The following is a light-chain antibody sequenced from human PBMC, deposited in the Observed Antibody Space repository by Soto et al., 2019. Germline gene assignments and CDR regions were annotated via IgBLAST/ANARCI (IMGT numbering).Light chain of an antibody. Sequence: EIVLTQSPATLSLSPGERATLSCRASQSVSSYLAWYQQKPGQAPGLLIYDASKRATGIPARFSGSGSGTDFTLTISNLEPEDFAVYYCQQRGNWPRTFGQGTKVEIK. CDR1: QSVSSY. V-gene: IGKV3-11*01. J-gene: IGKJ1*01. CDR3: QQRGNWPRT. CDR2: DAS.